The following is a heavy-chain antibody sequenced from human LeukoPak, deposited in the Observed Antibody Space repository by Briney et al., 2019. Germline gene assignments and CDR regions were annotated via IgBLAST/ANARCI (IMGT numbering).Heavy chain of an antibody. Sequence: ASVKVSCKASGYTFTSYGISWVRQAPGQGLEWMGWISAYNGNTNYAQKFQGRVTMTRDTSISTAYMELSRLRSDDTDVYYCARGDQLLWNWFDPWGQGTLVTVSS. CDR2: ISAYNGNT. CDR3: ARGDQLLWNWFDP. D-gene: IGHD2-2*01. V-gene: IGHV1-18*01. CDR1: GYTFTSYG. J-gene: IGHJ5*02.